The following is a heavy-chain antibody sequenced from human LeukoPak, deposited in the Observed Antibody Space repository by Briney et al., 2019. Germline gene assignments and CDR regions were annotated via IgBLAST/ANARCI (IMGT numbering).Heavy chain of an antibody. D-gene: IGHD2-2*01. Sequence: ASVKVSCKASGYTFTGYYMHWVRQAPGQGLEWVGWINPNSGGTNYAQKFQGRVTMTRDTSISTAYMELSRLRSDDTAVYYCARVDIVVVPAAMRYYYYYMDVWGKGTTVTVSS. CDR1: GYTFTGYY. V-gene: IGHV1-2*02. CDR3: ARVDIVVVPAAMRYYYYYMDV. J-gene: IGHJ6*03. CDR2: INPNSGGT.